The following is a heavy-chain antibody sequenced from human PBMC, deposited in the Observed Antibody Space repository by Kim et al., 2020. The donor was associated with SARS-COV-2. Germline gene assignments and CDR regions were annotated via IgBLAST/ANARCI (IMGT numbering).Heavy chain of an antibody. D-gene: IGHD3-22*01. CDR2: IWYDGSNK. J-gene: IGHJ4*02. CDR3: AREADSSGYYADFDY. CDR1: GFTFSSYG. V-gene: IGHV3-33*08. Sequence: GGSLRLSCAASGFTFSSYGMHWVRQAPGKGLEWVAIIWYDGSNKYYADSVKGRFTISRDNSKNTLYVQMNSLRAEDTAVYYCAREADSSGYYADFDYWGQGTLVTVSS.